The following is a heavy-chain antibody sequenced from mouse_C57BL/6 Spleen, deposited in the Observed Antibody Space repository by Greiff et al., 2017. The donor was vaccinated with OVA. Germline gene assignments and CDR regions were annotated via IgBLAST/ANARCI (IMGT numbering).Heavy chain of an antibody. J-gene: IGHJ2*01. CDR2: ISSGGSYT. Sequence: DVKLVESGGDLVKPGGSLKLSCAASGFTFSSYGMSWVRQTPDKRLEWVATISSGGSYTYYPDSVKGRFTISRDNAKNTLYLQMSSLKSEDTAMYYCARANSNSRYFDYWGQGTTLTVSS. CDR1: GFTFSSYG. CDR3: ARANSNSRYFDY. D-gene: IGHD2-5*01. V-gene: IGHV5-6*02.